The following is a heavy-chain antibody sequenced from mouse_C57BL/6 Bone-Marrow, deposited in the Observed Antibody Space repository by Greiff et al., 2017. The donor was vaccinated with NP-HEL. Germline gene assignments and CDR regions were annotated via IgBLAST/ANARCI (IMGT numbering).Heavy chain of an antibody. CDR3: ARWGSGSFAY. J-gene: IGHJ3*01. Sequence: QVQLQQPGAELVRPGSSVKLSCKASGYTFTSYWMDWVKQRPGQGLEWIGNIYPSDSETHYNQKFKDKATLTVDKSSSTAYMQLSSLTSEDSAVYYCARWGSGSFAYWGQGTLVTVSA. CDR1: GYTFTSYW. V-gene: IGHV1-61*01. CDR2: IYPSDSET.